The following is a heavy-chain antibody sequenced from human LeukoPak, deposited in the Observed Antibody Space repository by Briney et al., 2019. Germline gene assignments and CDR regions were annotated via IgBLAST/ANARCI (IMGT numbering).Heavy chain of an antibody. D-gene: IGHD3-22*01. Sequence: GGSLRLSCAASGFTFSSYGMHWVRQAPGKGLEWVAVISYDGSNKYYADSVKGRFTISRDNSKNTLYLQMNSLRAEDTAVYYCAKLPGGYYDSTLEPYYFDYWGQGTLVTVSS. CDR3: AKLPGGYYDSTLEPYYFDY. CDR2: ISYDGSNK. J-gene: IGHJ4*02. V-gene: IGHV3-30*18. CDR1: GFTFSSYG.